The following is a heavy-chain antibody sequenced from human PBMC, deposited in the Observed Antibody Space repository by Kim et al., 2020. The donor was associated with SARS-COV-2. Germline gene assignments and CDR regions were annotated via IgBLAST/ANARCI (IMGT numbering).Heavy chain of an antibody. Sequence: ASVKVSCKASGYTFTTFALYWVRRAPGQRLEWMGWVNGGNGNTRYSQKFYGRVSITRDTSATTAYLELSGLISEDTAVYYCAREAVAGSFDYWGQGSLVTVSS. D-gene: IGHD6-19*01. CDR2: VNGGNGNT. V-gene: IGHV1-3*01. J-gene: IGHJ4*02. CDR3: AREAVAGSFDY. CDR1: GYTFTTFA.